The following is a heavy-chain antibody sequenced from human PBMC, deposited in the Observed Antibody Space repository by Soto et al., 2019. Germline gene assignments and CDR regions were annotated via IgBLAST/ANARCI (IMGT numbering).Heavy chain of an antibody. CDR1: GFTFSSYS. Sequence: EVQLVESGGGLVKPGGSLRLSCAASGFTFSSYSMNWVRQAPGKGLEWVSSISSSSSYIYYADSVKGRFTISRDNAKNSLDQQMNILRAEDTAVYYCAREGIAVAGYYFDYWGQGTLVTVSS. J-gene: IGHJ4*02. V-gene: IGHV3-21*01. D-gene: IGHD6-19*01. CDR3: AREGIAVAGYYFDY. CDR2: ISSSSSYI.